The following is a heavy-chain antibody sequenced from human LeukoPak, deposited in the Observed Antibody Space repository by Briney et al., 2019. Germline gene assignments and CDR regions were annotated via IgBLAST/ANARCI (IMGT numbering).Heavy chain of an antibody. D-gene: IGHD3-22*01. J-gene: IGHJ4*02. V-gene: IGHV4-34*01. CDR1: GGSFSGYY. CDR3: ARQWVGGYYDSSGYSSFDY. CDR2: INHSGST. Sequence: SETLSLTCAVYGGSFSGYYWSWLRQPPGKGLEGVGEINHSGSTNYNPSLKSRVTISVEKSKNQFALKKRYVDAADTAVYYCARQWVGGYYDSSGYSSFDYWGQGTLVTVSS.